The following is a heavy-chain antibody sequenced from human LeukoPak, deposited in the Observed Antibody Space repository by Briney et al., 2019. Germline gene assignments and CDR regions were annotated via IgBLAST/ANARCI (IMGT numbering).Heavy chain of an antibody. V-gene: IGHV3-30-3*01. J-gene: IGHJ5*02. CDR3: ARGVVPAAYWFDP. Sequence: GGSLRLSCAASGFTFSSYAMHWVRQAPGKGLEWVAVISYDGSNKYYADSVKGRFTISRDNSKNTLFLQMNSLRAEDTAVYYCARGVVPAAYWFDPWGQRTLVTVSS. CDR2: ISYDGSNK. CDR1: GFTFSSYA. D-gene: IGHD2-2*01.